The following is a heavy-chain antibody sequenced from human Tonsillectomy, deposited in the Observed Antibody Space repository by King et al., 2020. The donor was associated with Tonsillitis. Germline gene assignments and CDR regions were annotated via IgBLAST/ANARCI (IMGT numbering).Heavy chain of an antibody. CDR1: GFTFSDVW. CDR2: IKNKRDGGTT. CDR3: TRSRHGSGSPRGYFYYGMDV. D-gene: IGHD3-10*01. Sequence: VQLVESGGGLVKPGGSLRLSCAASGFTFSDVWMNWVRQAPGKGLEWVGRIKNKRDGGTTDYAAPVKGRFTISRDDSKNTVYLQMNSLQTEDRAVYYCTRSRHGSGSPRGYFYYGMDVWGQGTTVTVSS. J-gene: IGHJ6*02. V-gene: IGHV3-15*07.